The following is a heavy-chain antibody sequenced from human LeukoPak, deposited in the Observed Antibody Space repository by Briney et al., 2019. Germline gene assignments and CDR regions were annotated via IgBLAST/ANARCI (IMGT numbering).Heavy chain of an antibody. J-gene: IGHJ4*02. Sequence: GGSLRLSFSASGFTFSSYAMSWVRQAPGKGLEWGSFISPSGDRTSNAATVEGRFTISRDNTRNTLYLQLNSLRAEDTGVYYCAIMHGYYDGSGFWVQWGQGTLVTVSS. V-gene: IGHV3-23*01. D-gene: IGHD3-22*01. CDR1: GFTFSSYA. CDR2: ISPSGDRT. CDR3: AIMHGYYDGSGFWVQ.